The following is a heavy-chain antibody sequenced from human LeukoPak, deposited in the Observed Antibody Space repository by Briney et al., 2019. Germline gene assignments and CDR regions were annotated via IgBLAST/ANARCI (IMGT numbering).Heavy chain of an antibody. Sequence: GGSLRLSCAASGFTFSSYSMNWVRQAPGKGLEWVSSISSSSSYIYYADSVKGRFTISRDNAKNSLYLQMNSLRAEDTAVYYCARDQGSSGWLDYWGQGTLVTVSS. V-gene: IGHV3-21*01. CDR3: ARDQGSSGWLDY. D-gene: IGHD6-19*01. CDR2: ISSSSSYI. CDR1: GFTFSSYS. J-gene: IGHJ4*02.